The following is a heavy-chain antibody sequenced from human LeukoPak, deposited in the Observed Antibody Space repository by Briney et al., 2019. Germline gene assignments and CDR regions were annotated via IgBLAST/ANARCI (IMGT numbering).Heavy chain of an antibody. CDR1: GFTVSSNY. D-gene: IGHD3-22*01. CDR2: IYVTDHT. Sequence: AGGSLRLSCTASGFTVSSNYMSWVRQAPGRGLEWVSLIYVTDHTYYADSVKGRFTISRDNSKNTVYLQMNSLGADDTAVYYCVREGGYYSDSSAGYSDLWGRGTLVTVSS. J-gene: IGHJ2*01. V-gene: IGHV3-53*01. CDR3: VREGGYYSDSSAGYSDL.